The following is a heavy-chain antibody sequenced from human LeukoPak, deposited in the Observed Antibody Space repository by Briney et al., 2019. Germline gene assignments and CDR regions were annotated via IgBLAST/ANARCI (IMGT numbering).Heavy chain of an antibody. J-gene: IGHJ6*02. CDR3: SRVRIGQQLDKYYYYAMDV. V-gene: IGHV1-2*02. D-gene: IGHD6-13*01. Sequence: ASVKVSCKASGYTFTDYYMHWVRQAPGQGLEWMGWINPNSGGTNYAQKFQGRVTMTTDTSISTAYMEVSRLRSDDTAVYYCSRVRIGQQLDKYYYYAMDVWGQGTTVTVSS. CDR2: INPNSGGT. CDR1: GYTFTDYY.